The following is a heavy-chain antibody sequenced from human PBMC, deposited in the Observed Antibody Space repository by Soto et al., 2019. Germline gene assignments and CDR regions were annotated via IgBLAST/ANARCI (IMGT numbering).Heavy chain of an antibody. J-gene: IGHJ5*02. D-gene: IGHD3-3*01. CDR2: IYYSGST. Sequence: SSETLSLTCTVSGGSISSGGYYWSWIRQHPGKGLEWIGYIYYSGSTYYNQSLKSRVTISVDTSKNQFFLKLSSVTAADTAVYYCARDRSGVADEHNWFDPWGQGTLVTVSS. CDR1: GGSISSGGYY. V-gene: IGHV4-31*03. CDR3: ARDRSGVADEHNWFDP.